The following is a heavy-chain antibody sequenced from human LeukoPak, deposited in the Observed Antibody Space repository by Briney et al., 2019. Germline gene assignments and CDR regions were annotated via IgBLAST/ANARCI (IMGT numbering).Heavy chain of an antibody. CDR1: GFSLSTRGMG. CDR3: ARMASQGYFDY. CDR2: IDWDEDK. Sequence: SGPTLVNPTQTLTLTCIFSGFSLSTRGMGASWIRQPPGKALEWLARIDWDEDKFYSTSLKTRLTISKDTSKNQVVLTMTNMDPVDTATYYCARMASQGYFDYWGQGTLVTVSS. V-gene: IGHV2-70*04. J-gene: IGHJ4*02.